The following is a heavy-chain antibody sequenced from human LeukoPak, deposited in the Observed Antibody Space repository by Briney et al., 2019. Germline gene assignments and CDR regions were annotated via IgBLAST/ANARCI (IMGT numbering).Heavy chain of an antibody. CDR1: GFTFSSYA. V-gene: IGHV3-23*01. J-gene: IGHJ2*01. Sequence: GGSLRLSCAASGFTFSSYAMSWVRQAPGKGLEWVSAISGSGGSTHYADSVKGRFTISRDNSKNTLYLQMNSLRAEDTAVYYCARDSTGYWYFDLWGRGTLVSVSS. CDR3: ARDSTGYWYFDL. CDR2: ISGSGGST. D-gene: IGHD3-3*02.